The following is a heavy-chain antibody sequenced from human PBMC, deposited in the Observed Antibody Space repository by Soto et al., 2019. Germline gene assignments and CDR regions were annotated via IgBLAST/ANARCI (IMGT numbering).Heavy chain of an antibody. CDR2: INYRGTT. V-gene: IGHV4-31*03. J-gene: IGHJ4*02. CDR3: ARDAPRVAPY. CDR1: GGSIIDGQTY. D-gene: IGHD2-15*01. Sequence: QVQLQESGPGLVKPSQTLSLTCTVSGGSIIDGQTYLNWIRQHPERGLEWMGYINYRGTTNYSPALKSRILISIDTSKNQFSLRLTSVTAADTAVYYCARDAPRVAPYWCQGTLVTVSS.